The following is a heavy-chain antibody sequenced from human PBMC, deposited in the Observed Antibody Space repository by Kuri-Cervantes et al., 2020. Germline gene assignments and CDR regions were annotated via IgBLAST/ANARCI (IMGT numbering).Heavy chain of an antibody. D-gene: IGHD4-17*01. V-gene: IGHV1-18*01. Sequence: ASVKVSCKASGYTFTNYYLHWVRQAPGQGLEWMGWISAYNGNTNYAQKLQGRVTMTTDTSTSTAYMELRSLRSDDPAVYYCAIFHDYGDYIDYWGQGTLVTVSS. CDR3: AIFHDYGDYIDY. CDR2: ISAYNGNT. CDR1: GYTFTNYY. J-gene: IGHJ4*02.